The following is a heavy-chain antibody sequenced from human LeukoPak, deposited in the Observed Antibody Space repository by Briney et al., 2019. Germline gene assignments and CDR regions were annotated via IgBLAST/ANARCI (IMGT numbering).Heavy chain of an antibody. CDR2: ISWNSNSF. CDR1: GFTFDDYA. V-gene: IGHV3-9*01. CDR3: AKDTYSSSLTGFDY. D-gene: IGHD6-6*01. J-gene: IGHJ4*02. Sequence: GRSLRLSCAASGFTFDDYAMHWVRQAPGKGLEWVSGISWNSNSFGYADSVKGRFTISRDNPKNSLYLQMNSLRPEDTALYYCAKDTYSSSLTGFDYWGQGTLVAVSP.